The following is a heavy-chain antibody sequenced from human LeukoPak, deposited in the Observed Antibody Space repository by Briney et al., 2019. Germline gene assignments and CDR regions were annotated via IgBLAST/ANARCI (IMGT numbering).Heavy chain of an antibody. CDR2: IYYSGST. CDR1: GGSISSGGYY. D-gene: IGHD4-17*01. Sequence: PSQTLSLTCTVSGGSISSGGYYWSWIRQHPGKGLEWIGYIYYSGSTYYNPSLKSRVTISVDTSKNQFSLKLSSVTAADTAVYYCARDRFWHGEIASRYFDLWGRGTLVTVSS. CDR3: ARDRFWHGEIASRYFDL. V-gene: IGHV4-31*03. J-gene: IGHJ2*01.